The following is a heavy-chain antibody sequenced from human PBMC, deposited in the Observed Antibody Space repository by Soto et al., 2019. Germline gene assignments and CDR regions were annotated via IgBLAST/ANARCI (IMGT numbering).Heavy chain of an antibody. CDR1: GFTFSSYW. CDR3: ARGAGGYYYMDV. CDR2: IYSDGSRT. J-gene: IGHJ6*03. V-gene: IGHV3-74*01. Sequence: EVQLVESGGGLVQPGGSLRLSCAASGFTFSSYWMHWVRQAPGKGLVWVERIYSDGSRTSYADSVKGRFTISRDNAKNTLYLQMDSLSPEDTAVYYCARGAGGYYYMDVWGKGTTVTVSS. D-gene: IGHD3-10*01.